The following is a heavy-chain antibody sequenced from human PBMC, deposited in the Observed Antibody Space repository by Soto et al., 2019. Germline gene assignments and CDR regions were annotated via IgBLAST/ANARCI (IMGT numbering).Heavy chain of an antibody. J-gene: IGHJ4*02. V-gene: IGHV4-31*03. Sequence: QVQLQESGPGLVKPSQTLSLTCSVSGGSISSGGYYWTWIRQHPGKGLEWIGYISYSGSTYYNPPLQSRVTISVDTSKNQFSLKLSSVTAADTAVYYCARDGSGSYYVFDYWGQGTLVTVSS. CDR2: ISYSGST. CDR1: GGSISSGGYY. D-gene: IGHD3-10*01. CDR3: ARDGSGSYYVFDY.